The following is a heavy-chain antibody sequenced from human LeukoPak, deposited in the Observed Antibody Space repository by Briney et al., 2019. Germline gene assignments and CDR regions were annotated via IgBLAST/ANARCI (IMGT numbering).Heavy chain of an antibody. CDR1: GFSFTDYW. V-gene: IGHV3-7*01. J-gene: IGHJ4*02. Sequence: GGSLRFSCAASGFSFTDYWMSWVRQAPGKGLEWVANIKQDGSESAYLASVKGRFTVSRDNANNFLYLQMNNLRVEDTAVYYCSRDNAAVPGGDYWGQGVLVTVSS. D-gene: IGHD3-16*01. CDR3: SRDNAAVPGGDY. CDR2: IKQDGSES.